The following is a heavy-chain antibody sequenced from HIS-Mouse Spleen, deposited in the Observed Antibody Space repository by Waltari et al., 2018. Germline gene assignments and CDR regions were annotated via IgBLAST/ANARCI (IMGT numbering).Heavy chain of an antibody. CDR1: GYTFPSYE. D-gene: IGHD4-4*01. CDR2: MNPNSGNT. J-gene: IGHJ4*02. Sequence: QVQLVQSGAEVKKPGPPGKVSCKASGYTFPSYEFNWVRKATGQGLEWMGWMNPNSGNTGYAQKFQGRVTMTRNTSISTAYMELSSLRSEDTAVYYCARGHDYSNYFDYWGQGTLVTVSS. CDR3: ARGHDYSNYFDY. V-gene: IGHV1-8*01.